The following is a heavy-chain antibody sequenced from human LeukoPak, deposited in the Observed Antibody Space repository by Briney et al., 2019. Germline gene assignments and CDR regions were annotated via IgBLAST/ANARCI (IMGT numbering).Heavy chain of an antibody. CDR1: GYTFTGYY. D-gene: IGHD3-3*01. CDR2: INPNSGGT. Sequence: ASVKVSCKASGYTFTGYYMHWVRQAPGQGLEWMGWINPNSGGTNYAQKFQGGVTMTRDTSISTAYMELGRLRSDDTAVYYCATLTYYDFWSGYFDYWGQGTLVTFSS. J-gene: IGHJ4*02. CDR3: ATLTYYDFWSGYFDY. V-gene: IGHV1-2*02.